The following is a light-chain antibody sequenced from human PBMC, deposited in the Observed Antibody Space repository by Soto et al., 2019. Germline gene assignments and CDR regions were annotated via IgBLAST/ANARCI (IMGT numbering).Light chain of an antibody. CDR2: DAS. V-gene: IGKV3-11*01. CDR3: QQRTNWPIT. CDR1: QSVSSN. Sequence: EIVMTPSPATLSVSPGERATLPRRASQSVSSNLAWYQQKPGQAPRLLIYDASNRATGIPARFSGSGSGTDFTLTISSLEPEDFAVYYCQQRTNWPITFGQGTRLEIK. J-gene: IGKJ5*01.